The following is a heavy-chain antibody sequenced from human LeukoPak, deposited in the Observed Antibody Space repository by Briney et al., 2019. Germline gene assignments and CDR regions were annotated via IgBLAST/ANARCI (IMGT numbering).Heavy chain of an antibody. CDR2: ISGSGGST. Sequence: SGGSLRLSCAASGFTFSSYAMSWVRQAPGKELEWVSAISGSGGSTYYADSVKGRFTISRDNSKNTLYLQMNSLRAEDTAVYYCAKDILGEVGLSGYWGQGTLVTVSS. V-gene: IGHV3-23*01. CDR1: GFTFSSYA. CDR3: AKDILGEVGLSGY. J-gene: IGHJ4*02. D-gene: IGHD3-16*01.